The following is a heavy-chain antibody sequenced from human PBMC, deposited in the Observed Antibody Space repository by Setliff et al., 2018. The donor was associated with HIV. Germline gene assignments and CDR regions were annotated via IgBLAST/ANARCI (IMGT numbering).Heavy chain of an antibody. CDR2: IYYRGNT. Sequence: PSETLSLTCTVSGGSVSESTYHWGWIRQPPGKGLEWIGSIYYRGNTYYNPSLKSRLTISVETSKNQFSLTLNSVTAADTAFYYCAREATYYYDGSGYYYFDYWGRGTLVTVSS. J-gene: IGHJ4*02. CDR1: GGSVSESTYH. D-gene: IGHD3-22*01. CDR3: AREATYYYDGSGYYYFDY. V-gene: IGHV4-39*02.